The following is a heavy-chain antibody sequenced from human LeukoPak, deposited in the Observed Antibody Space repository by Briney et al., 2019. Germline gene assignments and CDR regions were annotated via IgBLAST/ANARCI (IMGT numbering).Heavy chain of an antibody. D-gene: IGHD1-26*01. CDR2: ISGSGENT. CDR3: ARDRRRVGATSLDY. J-gene: IGHJ4*02. CDR1: GFSFSSYA. Sequence: GGSLRLSCAASGFSFSSYAMSWVRQAPGKGLEWVSGISGSGENTYYAGSVKGRFTISRDSSKNTLYLEMNSLRAEDTAVYPCARDRRRVGATSLDYWGQGTLVTVSS. V-gene: IGHV3-23*01.